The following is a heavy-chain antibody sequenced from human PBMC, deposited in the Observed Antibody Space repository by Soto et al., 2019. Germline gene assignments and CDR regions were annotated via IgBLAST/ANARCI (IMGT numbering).Heavy chain of an antibody. Sequence: QVQLGQSGAEVKKPGSSVKVSCTASGGTLSSYAISWVRQAPGQGLEWMGGIIPIFGTANYAQKFQGRVTITADESTSTAYMELRSLRSEDTAVYYCARVPHNYYDSSGYPGGWFDPWGQGTLVTVSS. D-gene: IGHD3-22*01. CDR3: ARVPHNYYDSSGYPGGWFDP. V-gene: IGHV1-69*01. J-gene: IGHJ5*02. CDR1: GGTLSSYA. CDR2: IIPIFGTA.